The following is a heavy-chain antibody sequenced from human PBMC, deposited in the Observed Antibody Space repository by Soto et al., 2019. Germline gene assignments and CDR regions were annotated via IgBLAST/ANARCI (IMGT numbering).Heavy chain of an antibody. CDR1: GFTVSSNY. Sequence: GGSLRLSCAASGFTVSSNYMSWVRQAPGKGLEWVSVIYSGGSTYYADSVKGRFTISRDNSKNTLYLQMNSLRAEDTAVYYCARSIVVVPAAIAVGWFDPWGQGTLVTVSS. V-gene: IGHV3-66*01. CDR3: ARSIVVVPAAIAVGWFDP. J-gene: IGHJ5*02. D-gene: IGHD2-2*02. CDR2: IYSGGST.